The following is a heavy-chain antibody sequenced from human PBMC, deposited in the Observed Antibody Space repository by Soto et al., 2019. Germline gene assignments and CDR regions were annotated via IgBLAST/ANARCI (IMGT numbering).Heavy chain of an antibody. J-gene: IGHJ6*02. CDR2: ISYDGSNK. D-gene: IGHD3-3*01. CDR3: ARGARDYDFWMHV. Sequence: AGGSLRLSCAASGFTFSSYAMHWVRQAPGKGLEWVAVISYDGSNKYYADSVKGRFTISRDNSKNRLYLQMNSLRAEDPAVYYCARGARDYDFWMHVWGQGTTVTVAS. CDR1: GFTFSSYA. V-gene: IGHV3-30-3*01.